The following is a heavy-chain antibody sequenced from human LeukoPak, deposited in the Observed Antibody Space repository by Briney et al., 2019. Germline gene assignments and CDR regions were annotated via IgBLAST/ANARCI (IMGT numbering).Heavy chain of an antibody. V-gene: IGHV4-38-2*02. D-gene: IGHD5-18*01. J-gene: IGHJ4*02. Sequence: SETLSLTWTVSGYSISSTYYGGWIRQPRGKGLEWIASISHSGSTYYNPSLKSRVTMSVDTSKNQFSLKLSSVTAADTAVYYCARVNTPVATFDYWGQGTLVTVSS. CDR1: GYSISSTYY. CDR2: ISHSGST. CDR3: ARVNTPVATFDY.